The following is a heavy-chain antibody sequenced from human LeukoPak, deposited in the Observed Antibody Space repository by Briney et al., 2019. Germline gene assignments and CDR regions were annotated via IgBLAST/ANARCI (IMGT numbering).Heavy chain of an antibody. J-gene: IGHJ4*02. D-gene: IGHD4-17*01. Sequence: PSETLSLTCTVSGGSISSYYWSWIRQPPGKGLEWIGEINHSGSTNYNPSLKSRVTISVDTSKNQFSLKLSSVTAADTAVYYCARWASRGSYGDYYYFGYWGQGTLVTVSS. CDR1: GGSISSYY. CDR3: ARWASRGSYGDYYYFGY. CDR2: INHSGST. V-gene: IGHV4-34*01.